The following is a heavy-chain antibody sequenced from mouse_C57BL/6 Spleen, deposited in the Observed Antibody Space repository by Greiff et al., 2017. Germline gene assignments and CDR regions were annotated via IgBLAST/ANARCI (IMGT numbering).Heavy chain of an antibody. Sequence: VKLMESGAELVRPGASVTLSCKASGYTFTDYEMHWVKQTPVHGLEWIGAIDPETGGTAYNQKFKGKAILTADKSSSTAYMELRSLTSEDSAVYYCTSGENYFDYWGQGTTLTVSS. V-gene: IGHV1-15*01. CDR1: GYTFTDYE. CDR2: IDPETGGT. CDR3: TSGENYFDY. J-gene: IGHJ2*01.